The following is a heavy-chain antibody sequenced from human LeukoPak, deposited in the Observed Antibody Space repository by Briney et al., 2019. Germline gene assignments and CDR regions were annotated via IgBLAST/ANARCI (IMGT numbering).Heavy chain of an antibody. D-gene: IGHD2-2*01. J-gene: IGHJ6*02. CDR1: GGSFSDYF. CDR3: ARDVAVVPAAIHYGMDV. Sequence: SETLSLTCAVYGGSFSDYFWGWIRQPPGKGLEWIGEINHSGRTYYNPSLKSRVTISVDTSKNQFSLNLSSVTAADTAVYYCARDVAVVPAAIHYGMDVWGQGTTVTVSS. CDR2: INHSGRT. V-gene: IGHV4-34*01.